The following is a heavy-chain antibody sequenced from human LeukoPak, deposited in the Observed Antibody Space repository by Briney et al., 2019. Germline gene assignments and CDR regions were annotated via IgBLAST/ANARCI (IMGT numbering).Heavy chain of an antibody. D-gene: IGHD4-11*01. CDR3: AKPSPLAPTVTRYFFDS. Sequence: GGSLRLSCAASGFSFTNYAMTWVRQAPGKGLEWVSGISGSGGTIDYADSVKGRFTISRDNSKNTLWLQMNSLRAEDTAVYYCAKPSPLAPTVTRYFFDSWGQGTLVTVSS. CDR2: ISGSGGTI. V-gene: IGHV3-23*01. CDR1: GFSFTNYA. J-gene: IGHJ4*02.